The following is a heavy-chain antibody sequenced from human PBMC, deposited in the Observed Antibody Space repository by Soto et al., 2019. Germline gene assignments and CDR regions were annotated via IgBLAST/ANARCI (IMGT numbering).Heavy chain of an antibody. V-gene: IGHV3-23*01. J-gene: IGHJ4*02. Sequence: GGSLILSCTASGFTFSSSAMTWVRQAPGKGLEWVSAISGGDGSPSYADSVKGRFTISRDNSKNTLYLHMNSLRADDTAAYYCAKWHTYNYDSLAFSGFDCWGQGTQVTVSS. CDR1: GFTFSSSA. CDR3: AKWHTYNYDSLAFSGFDC. CDR2: ISGGDGSP. D-gene: IGHD3-16*01.